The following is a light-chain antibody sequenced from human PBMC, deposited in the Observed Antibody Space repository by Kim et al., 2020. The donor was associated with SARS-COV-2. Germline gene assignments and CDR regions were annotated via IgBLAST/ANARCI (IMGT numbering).Light chain of an antibody. CDR1: QRVSSSH. V-gene: IGKV3-20*01. CDR2: GTS. J-gene: IGKJ1*01. CDR3: QQYDASPQT. Sequence: SPGERATLSCRASQRVSSSHLAWYQQKPGQAPRLVMHGTSNRATGIPDRFSGSGSGTDFTLTISRLEPEDFAMYFCQQYDASPQTFGQGTKVDIK.